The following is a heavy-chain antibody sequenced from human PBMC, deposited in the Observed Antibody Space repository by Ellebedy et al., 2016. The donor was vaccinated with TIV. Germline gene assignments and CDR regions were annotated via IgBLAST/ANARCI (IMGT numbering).Heavy chain of an antibody. D-gene: IGHD2-15*01. CDR2: INPNSGGT. V-gene: IGHV1-2*02. Sequence: ASVKVSCKASGYTFTGYYMHWVRQAPGQGLEWMGWINPNSGGTNYAQKFQGRVTMTRDTSISTAYMELSRLRSDDTAVYYCAREDRSGGSCYWDSWGQGTLVTVSS. CDR3: AREDRSGGSCYWDS. J-gene: IGHJ5*02. CDR1: GYTFTGYY.